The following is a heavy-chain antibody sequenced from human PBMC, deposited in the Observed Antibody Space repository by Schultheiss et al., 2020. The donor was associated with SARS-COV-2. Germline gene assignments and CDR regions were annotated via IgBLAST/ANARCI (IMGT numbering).Heavy chain of an antibody. Sequence: SETLSLTCTVSGGSISSSYYYWGWIRQPPGKRLEWIASIFYSGSTYYNPSLKSRVTISVDTSKNQFSLKLSSVTAADTAVYYCARYGEYYFDCWGQGTLVTVSS. J-gene: IGHJ4*02. D-gene: IGHD4-17*01. CDR2: IFYSGST. CDR3: ARYGEYYFDC. CDR1: GGSISSSYYY. V-gene: IGHV4-39*01.